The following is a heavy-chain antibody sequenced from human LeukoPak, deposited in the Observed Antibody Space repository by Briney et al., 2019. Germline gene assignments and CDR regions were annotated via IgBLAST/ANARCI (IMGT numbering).Heavy chain of an antibody. V-gene: IGHV4-34*01. Sequence: SETLSLTCAVYGGSFSGYYWSWIRQPPGKGLEWIGEINHSGSTNYNPSLKSRVTISVDTSKNQFSLKLSSVTAADTAVYYCARDSRGYYYDSSGPDAFDIWGQGTMVTVSS. CDR3: ARDSRGYYYDSSGPDAFDI. J-gene: IGHJ3*02. CDR1: GGSFSGYY. CDR2: INHSGST. D-gene: IGHD3-22*01.